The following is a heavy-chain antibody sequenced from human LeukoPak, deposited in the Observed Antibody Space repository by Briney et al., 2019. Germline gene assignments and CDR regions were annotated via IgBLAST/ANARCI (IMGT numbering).Heavy chain of an antibody. CDR3: AKTYSTGWYVFDY. CDR1: GFTFSSYA. CDR2: ISGSGSST. J-gene: IGHJ4*02. Sequence: GGSLRLSCAASGFTFSSYAMSWVRQAPGKGLEWVSAISGSGSSTYYADSVKGRFTISRDNSKNTLYLQMNSLRGEDTAAYHCAKTYSTGWYVFDYWGQGTLVTVSS. D-gene: IGHD6-19*01. V-gene: IGHV3-23*01.